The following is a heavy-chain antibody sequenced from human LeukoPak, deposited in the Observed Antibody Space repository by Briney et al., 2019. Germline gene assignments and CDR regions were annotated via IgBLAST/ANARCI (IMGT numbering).Heavy chain of an antibody. CDR3: ALDFDY. CDR2: IYHSGST. Sequence: SETLSLTCAVSGYSISSGYYWGWIRQPPGKGLEWIGSIYHSGSTYYNPSLKSRVTISVDTSKNQFSLKLSSVTAADTAVYYCALDFDYWGQGTLVTVSS. J-gene: IGHJ4*02. CDR1: GYSISSGYY. V-gene: IGHV4-38-2*01.